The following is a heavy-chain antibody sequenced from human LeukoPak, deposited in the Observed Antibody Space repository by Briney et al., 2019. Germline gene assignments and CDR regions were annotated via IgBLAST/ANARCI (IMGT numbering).Heavy chain of an antibody. V-gene: IGHV3-30*04. CDR2: ISYDGSNK. CDR1: GFIFSTYA. D-gene: IGHD3-10*02. CDR3: ARVVRGVIFDY. Sequence: GGSLRLSCAASGFIFSTYAMHWVRQAPGKGLEWVAVISYDGSNKYYADSVKGRFTISRDNSKNTLYLQMNSLRAEDTAVYYCARVVRGVIFDYWGQGTLVTVSS. J-gene: IGHJ4*02.